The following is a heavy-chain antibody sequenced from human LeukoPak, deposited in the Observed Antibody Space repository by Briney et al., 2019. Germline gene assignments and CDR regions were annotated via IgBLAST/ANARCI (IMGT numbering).Heavy chain of an antibody. CDR2: IYSGGST. CDR1: GFTVSTNY. V-gene: IGHV3-66*01. D-gene: IGHD3-10*01. CDR3: ARILWFGESTPFDY. Sequence: PGGSLRLSCAVSGFTVSTNYMSWVRQAPGKGLEWVSVIYSGGSTCYADSVKGRFTISRDNSKNTLYLQMNSLRAEDTAVYYCARILWFGESTPFDYWGQGTLVTVSS. J-gene: IGHJ4*02.